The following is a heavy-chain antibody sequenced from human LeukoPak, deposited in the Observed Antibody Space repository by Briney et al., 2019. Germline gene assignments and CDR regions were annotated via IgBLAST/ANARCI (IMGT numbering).Heavy chain of an antibody. CDR1: GDSFSSHY. V-gene: IGHV4-59*11. CDR3: ARDLVTVTKGFDI. CDR2: ISYIGST. D-gene: IGHD4-17*01. J-gene: IGHJ3*02. Sequence: SETLSLTCTVSGDSFSSHYWTWIRQPPGKGLEWIGYISYIGSTNYNPSLKSRVTISIDTSKNQFSLRLSSVTAADTAVYYCARDLVTVTKGFDIWGQGTMVSVSS.